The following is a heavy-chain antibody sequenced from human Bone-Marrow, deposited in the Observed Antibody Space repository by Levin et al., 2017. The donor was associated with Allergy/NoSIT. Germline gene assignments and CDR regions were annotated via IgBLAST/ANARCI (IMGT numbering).Heavy chain of an antibody. CDR3: VRMQYERKWNYDYFDN. D-gene: IGHD1-7*01. J-gene: IGHJ4*02. CDR2: IDWDDGK. Sequence: SGPTLVKPTQTLTLTCNFSGFSLTTTGMCVSWIRQPPGKAPEWLALIDWDDGKYYTPSLKTRLAIPKDASENQVVLTMTNMGPVDTATYYCVRMQYERKWNYDYFDNWGQGTLVTVSS. V-gene: IGHV2-70*01. CDR1: GFSLTTTGMC.